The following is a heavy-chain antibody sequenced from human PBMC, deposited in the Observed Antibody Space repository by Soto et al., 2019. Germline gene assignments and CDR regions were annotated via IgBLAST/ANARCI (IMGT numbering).Heavy chain of an antibody. J-gene: IGHJ4*02. D-gene: IGHD1-26*01. CDR2: IYNSGTT. CDR3: ALALGPTAGLDY. Sequence: QVQLQESGPGLVKPSQTLSLTCSVSGASTVSHYHWTWIRQPPGKGLEWMGYIYNSGTTFYNPSLTSRLSISMDTSGNQLSLELRSVTAADTAVYYCALALGPTAGLDYWGQGTLVTVSS. CDR1: GASTVSHYH. V-gene: IGHV4-31*02.